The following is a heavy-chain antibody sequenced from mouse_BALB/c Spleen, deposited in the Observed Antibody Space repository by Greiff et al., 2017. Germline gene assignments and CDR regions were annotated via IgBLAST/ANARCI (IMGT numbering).Heavy chain of an antibody. CDR2: IWAGGST. D-gene: IGHD2-14*01. J-gene: IGHJ2*01. CDR3: ARDRYDDGYFDY. Sequence: VKLQESGPGLVAPSQSLSITCTVSGFSLTSYGVHWVRQPPGKGLEWLGVIWAGGSTNYNSALMSRLSISKDNSKSQVFLKMNSLQTDDTAMYYCARDRYDDGYFDYWGQGTTLTVSS. CDR1: GFSLTSYG. V-gene: IGHV2-9*02.